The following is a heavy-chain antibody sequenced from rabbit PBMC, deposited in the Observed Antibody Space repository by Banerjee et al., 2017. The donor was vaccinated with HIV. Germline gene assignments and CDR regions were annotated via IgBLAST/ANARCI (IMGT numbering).Heavy chain of an antibody. CDR2: IYGGSSDNT. V-gene: IGHV1S45*01. CDR3: ARDLAGVIGWNFDL. CDR1: GFSFSNKYV. Sequence: QEQLEESGGDLVKPEGSLTLTCTASGFSFSNKYVMCWVRQAPGKGLEWIACIYGGSSDNTYYASWAKGRFTISRTSTTVDLKMTSLTAADTATYFCARDLAGVIGWNFDLWGPGTLVTVS. J-gene: IGHJ4*01. D-gene: IGHD4-1*01.